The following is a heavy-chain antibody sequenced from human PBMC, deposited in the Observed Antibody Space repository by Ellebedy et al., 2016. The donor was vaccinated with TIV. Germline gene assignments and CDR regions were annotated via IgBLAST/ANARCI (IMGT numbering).Heavy chain of an antibody. CDR1: GFTFGSYG. J-gene: IGHJ4*02. Sequence: GESLKISCAPSGFTFGSYGMPWFRQAPAKGLEWVGFISSKAYVGTTEYAASVKGRFTISSDDSKSIAYLKMNSLKTEDTAVYYCTRSGSFDYWGQGTLVTVSS. CDR2: ISSKAYVGTT. V-gene: IGHV3-49*03. D-gene: IGHD1-26*01. CDR3: TRSGSFDY.